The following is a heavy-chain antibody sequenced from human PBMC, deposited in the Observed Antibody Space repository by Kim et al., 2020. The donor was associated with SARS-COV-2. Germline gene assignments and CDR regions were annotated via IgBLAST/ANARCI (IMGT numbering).Heavy chain of an antibody. CDR2: IYYSGST. D-gene: IGHD6-19*01. J-gene: IGHJ6*02. Sequence: SETLSLTCTVSGGSISSSSYYWGWIRQPPGKGLEWIGSIYYSGSTYYNPSLKSRVTISVDTSKNQFSLKLSSVTAADTAVYYCARDSRIAVAGTLVSYYYYGMDVWGQGTTVTVSS. V-gene: IGHV4-39*07. CDR3: ARDSRIAVAGTLVSYYYYGMDV. CDR1: GGSISSSSYY.